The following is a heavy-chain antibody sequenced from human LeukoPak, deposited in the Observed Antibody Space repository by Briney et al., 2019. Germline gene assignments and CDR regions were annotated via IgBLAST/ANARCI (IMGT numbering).Heavy chain of an antibody. CDR1: GGSISSGSYD. CDR3: ARGGYYGSGTDFRFDP. D-gene: IGHD3-10*01. J-gene: IGHJ5*02. CDR2: IYTSGST. Sequence: SETLSLTCTVAGGSISSGSYDWSWLRQPAGKGLEWIGRIYTSGSTKYNPSLKSRVTISVDTSQNQFSLKLCSVTAADTAVYYCARGGYYGSGTDFRFDPWGQGTLVTVSS. V-gene: IGHV4-61*02.